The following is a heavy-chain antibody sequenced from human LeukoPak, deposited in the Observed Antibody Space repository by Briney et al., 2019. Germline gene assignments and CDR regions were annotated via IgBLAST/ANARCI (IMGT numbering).Heavy chain of an antibody. Sequence: GGSLRLSCAASGFTFSNYYMSWVRQAPGKWLEWVANIKGDESERYYVDSVKGRFTISRDNAKNSLYLQMNSLRAEDTAVYYCARASEYYNDNSGYPQYFQNWGLGTLVTVSA. CDR3: ARASEYYNDNSGYPQYFQN. J-gene: IGHJ1*01. D-gene: IGHD3-22*01. CDR1: GFTFSNYY. CDR2: IKGDESER. V-gene: IGHV3-7*01.